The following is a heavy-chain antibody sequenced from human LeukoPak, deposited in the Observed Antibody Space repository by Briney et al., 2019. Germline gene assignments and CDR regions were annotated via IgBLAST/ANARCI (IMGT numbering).Heavy chain of an antibody. D-gene: IGHD6-25*01. CDR3: ARERVVSDYNWFDP. Sequence: SETLSLTCAVHGASLSGYSWSWVRQSPGKGLEWIGEVNRVGYTIYNPSLKSRVTISIDTSTTQFSLRLTSVTVADTAVYFCARERVVSDYNWFDPWGQGTPVTVSS. CDR2: VNRVGYT. J-gene: IGHJ5*02. V-gene: IGHV4-34*01. CDR1: GASLSGYS.